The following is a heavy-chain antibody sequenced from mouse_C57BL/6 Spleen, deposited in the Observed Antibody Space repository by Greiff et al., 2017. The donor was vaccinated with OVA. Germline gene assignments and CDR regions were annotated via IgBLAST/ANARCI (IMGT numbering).Heavy chain of an antibody. CDR3: AREAY. CDR1: GYTFTSYW. Sequence: QVKLMESGAELVMPGASVKLSCKASGYTFTSYWMHWVKQRPGQGLEWIGEIDPSDSYTNYNQKFKGKSTLTVDKSSSTAYMQLSSLTSEDSAVYYCAREAYWGQGTLVTVSA. J-gene: IGHJ3*01. CDR2: IDPSDSYT. V-gene: IGHV1-69*01.